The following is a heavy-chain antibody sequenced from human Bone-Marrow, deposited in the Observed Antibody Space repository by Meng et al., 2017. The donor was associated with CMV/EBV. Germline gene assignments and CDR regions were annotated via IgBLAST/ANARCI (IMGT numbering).Heavy chain of an antibody. J-gene: IGHJ6*02. CDR3: ARTGRGRRSYCSSTSCYKPYGMDF. V-gene: IGHV3-11*06. D-gene: IGHD2-2*02. CDR1: GFTFSDYY. Sequence: GESLKISCAASGFTFSDYYMSWSRQAPGKGLEWVSSISSSSSYIYYADSVKGRFTISRYHAKKSLYLQMNSLRADDTAVYYWARTGRGRRSYCSSTSCYKPYGMDFWGQGTTVTVSS. CDR2: ISSSSSYI.